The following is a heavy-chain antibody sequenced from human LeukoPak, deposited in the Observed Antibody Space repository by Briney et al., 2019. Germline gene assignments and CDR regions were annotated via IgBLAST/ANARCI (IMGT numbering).Heavy chain of an antibody. Sequence: GASVKVSCKASGYTFTGYYMHWVRQAPGQGLEWMGWINPNSGGTNYAQKFQGRVTMTRDTSISTAYMELSRLRSDDTAVYYCARDRISGSFRSRNLDYWGQGTLVTVSS. J-gene: IGHJ4*02. D-gene: IGHD1-26*01. CDR1: GYTFTGYY. V-gene: IGHV1-2*02. CDR2: INPNSGGT. CDR3: ARDRISGSFRSRNLDY.